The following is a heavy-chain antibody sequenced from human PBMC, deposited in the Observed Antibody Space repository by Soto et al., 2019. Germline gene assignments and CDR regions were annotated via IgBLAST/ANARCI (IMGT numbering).Heavy chain of an antibody. V-gene: IGHV6-1*01. CDR3: ARIYCSSTSCHKDYYYYGMDV. CDR2: TYYRSKWYN. CDR1: GDSVSSNSAA. Sequence: SQTLSLTCAISGDSVSSNSAAWNWIRQSPSRGLEWLGRTYYRSKWYNDYAVSVKSRITINPDTSKNQFSLQLNSVTPEDTAVYYCARIYCSSTSCHKDYYYYGMDVWGQGTTVTVSS. J-gene: IGHJ6*02. D-gene: IGHD2-2*02.